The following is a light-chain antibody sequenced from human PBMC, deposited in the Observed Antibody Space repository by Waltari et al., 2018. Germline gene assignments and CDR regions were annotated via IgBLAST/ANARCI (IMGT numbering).Light chain of an antibody. CDR1: QSISSW. Sequence: DNQMTQSPSTLSASVGDRVTITCRASQSISSWLAWYQQKPGKAPKLLIYKASNLESGVPSRFSGSGAGTEFTLTISSLQPDEIATYYCQQYNSYPWTFGQGTKVEIK. CDR2: KAS. CDR3: QQYNSYPWT. J-gene: IGKJ1*01. V-gene: IGKV1-5*03.